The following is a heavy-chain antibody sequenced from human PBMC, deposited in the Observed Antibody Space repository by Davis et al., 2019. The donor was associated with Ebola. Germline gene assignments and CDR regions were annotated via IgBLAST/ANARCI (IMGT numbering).Heavy chain of an antibody. CDR2: ISWNSGSI. D-gene: IGHD5-18*01. Sequence: SLKISCAASGFTFDDYAMHWVRQAPGKGLEWVSGISWNSGSIGYADSVKGRFTISRDNAKNSLYLQMNSLRAEDTAVYYCARAPVDTAMVTGWFDPWGQGTLVTVSS. V-gene: IGHV3-9*01. CDR1: GFTFDDYA. CDR3: ARAPVDTAMVTGWFDP. J-gene: IGHJ5*02.